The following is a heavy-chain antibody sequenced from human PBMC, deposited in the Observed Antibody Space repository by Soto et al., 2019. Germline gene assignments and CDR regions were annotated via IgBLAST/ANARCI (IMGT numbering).Heavy chain of an antibody. V-gene: IGHV4-30-4*01. Sequence: QVQLQESGPGLVKPSQTLSLTCTVSGGSISSGDYYWSWIRQPPGKGLEWIGYIYYSGSTYYNPSLKSRVTLSVNTSKKQFSRKLSSVTAADTAVYYCGRAGNGMRRGVPFDYWGQGTLVTVSS. D-gene: IGHD3-10*01. CDR1: GGSISSGDYY. J-gene: IGHJ4*02. CDR2: IYYSGST. CDR3: GRAGNGMRRGVPFDY.